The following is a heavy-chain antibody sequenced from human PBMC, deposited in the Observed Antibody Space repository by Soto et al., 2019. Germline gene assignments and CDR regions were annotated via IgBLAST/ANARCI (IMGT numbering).Heavy chain of an antibody. J-gene: IGHJ4*02. V-gene: IGHV3-30-3*01. Sequence: QVQLVESGGRVVQPGRSLRLSCAASGFIFNRYAIHWVRQTPGKGLEWVAVISKDGSVQYYADSVRGRFIISRDKSNDTVYLEMNSLRAEDTAVFYCARSRSGAVPDSFGYWCQGTLVTVSS. D-gene: IGHD3-3*01. CDR2: ISKDGSVQ. CDR1: GFIFNRYA. CDR3: ARSRSGAVPDSFGY.